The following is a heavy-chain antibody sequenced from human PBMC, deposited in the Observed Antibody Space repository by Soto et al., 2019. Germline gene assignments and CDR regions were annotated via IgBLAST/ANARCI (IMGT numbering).Heavy chain of an antibody. J-gene: IGHJ6*02. CDR3: ATPRSGYPLYYYYGMDV. D-gene: IGHD3-22*01. Sequence: GASVKVSCKASGGTFSSYAISWVRQAPGQGLEWMGGIIPIFGTANYAQKFQGRVTITADESTSTAYMELSSLRSEDTAVYYCATPRSGYPLYYYYGMDVWGQGTTVTVSS. CDR2: IIPIFGTA. CDR1: GGTFSSYA. V-gene: IGHV1-69*13.